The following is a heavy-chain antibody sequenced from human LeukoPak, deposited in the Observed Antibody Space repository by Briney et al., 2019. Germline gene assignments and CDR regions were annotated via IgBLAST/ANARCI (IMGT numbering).Heavy chain of an antibody. CDR2: IYSGDSGGST. CDR1: GFTVSSNY. J-gene: IGHJ4*02. Sequence: GGSLRLSCPASGFTVSSNYMTWVRQAPGKGLEWVSVIYSGDSGGSTYYADSVKGRFTISRDNSKNTLYLQMNSLRVEDTAVYYCARDPYQNLAARGDYWGQGTLVTVSS. D-gene: IGHD6-6*01. CDR3: ARDPYQNLAARGDY. V-gene: IGHV3-53*01.